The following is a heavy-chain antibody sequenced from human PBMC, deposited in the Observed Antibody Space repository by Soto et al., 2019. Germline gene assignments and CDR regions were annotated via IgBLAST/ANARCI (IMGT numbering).Heavy chain of an antibody. CDR3: AKDFSGYHVDEDF. CDR1: GYTFTSYG. D-gene: IGHD5-12*01. V-gene: IGHV1-18*01. J-gene: IGHJ4*02. CDR2: ISAYNGNT. Sequence: GASGKVSCKASGYTFTSYGISWVRQAPGQGLEWMGWISAYNGNTNYAQKHQGRVTMTTDTSTSTAYMELRSLRSDDTAVYYCAKDFSGYHVDEDFWGQGTLDTGSS.